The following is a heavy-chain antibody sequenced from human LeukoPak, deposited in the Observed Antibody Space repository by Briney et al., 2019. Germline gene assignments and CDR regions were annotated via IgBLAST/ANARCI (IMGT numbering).Heavy chain of an antibody. Sequence: PGGSLRLSCAASGFTFSSSAMHWVRQAPGKGLEWVAVISYDGSNKYYADSVKGRFTISRDNSKNTLYLQMNSLRPEDTAVYYCAKQPFTIFGVVISYYFDYWGQGTLVTVSS. D-gene: IGHD3-3*01. CDR1: GFTFSSSA. V-gene: IGHV3-30-3*02. CDR3: AKQPFTIFGVVISYYFDY. CDR2: ISYDGSNK. J-gene: IGHJ4*02.